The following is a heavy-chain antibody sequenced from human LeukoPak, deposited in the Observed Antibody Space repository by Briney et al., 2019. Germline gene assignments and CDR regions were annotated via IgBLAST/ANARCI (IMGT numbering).Heavy chain of an antibody. D-gene: IGHD6-19*01. J-gene: IGHJ4*02. V-gene: IGHV3-11*06. CDR2: ITAGTTYT. CDR1: GFTFSDYY. Sequence: LSCVASGFTFSDYYVSWIRQAPGKGLEWVSYITAGTTYTKYADSVKGRFTISRDTTKNSVSLQMNSLRVEDTAVYYCAKSLDSSSWFYFDHWGLGTLVTVSS. CDR3: AKSLDSSSWFYFDH.